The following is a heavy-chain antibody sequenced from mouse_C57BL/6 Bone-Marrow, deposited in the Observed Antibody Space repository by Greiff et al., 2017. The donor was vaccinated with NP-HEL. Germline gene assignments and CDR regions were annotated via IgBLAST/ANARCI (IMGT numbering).Heavy chain of an antibody. V-gene: IGHV5-17*01. J-gene: IGHJ4*01. CDR2: ISSGSSTI. D-gene: IGHD2-4*01. CDR3: ARGALRRRVPYAMDY. Sequence: EVQRVESGGGLVKPGGSLKLSCAASGFTFSDYGMHWVRQAPEKGLEWVAYISSGSSTIYYADTVKGRFTISRDNAKNTLFLQMTSLRSEDTAMYYCARGALRRRVPYAMDYWGQGTSVTVSS. CDR1: GFTFSDYG.